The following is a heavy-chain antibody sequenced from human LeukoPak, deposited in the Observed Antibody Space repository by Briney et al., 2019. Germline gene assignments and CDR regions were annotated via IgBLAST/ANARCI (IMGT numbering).Heavy chain of an antibody. CDR3: ARSSSGATRWFDP. J-gene: IGHJ5*02. Sequence: SETLSLTCTVSGGSISSSSYYWSWIRQPAGKGLEWIGRIYTSGSTNYNPSPKSRVTMSVDTSKNQFSLKLSSVTAADTAVYYCARSSSGATRWFDPWGQGTLVTVSS. D-gene: IGHD1-26*01. V-gene: IGHV4-61*02. CDR2: IYTSGST. CDR1: GGSISSSSYY.